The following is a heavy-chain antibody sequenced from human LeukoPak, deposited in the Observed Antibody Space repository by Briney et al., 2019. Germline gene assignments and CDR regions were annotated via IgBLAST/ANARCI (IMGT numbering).Heavy chain of an antibody. CDR3: ARGGYYDSSGYYNTEQYYFDY. V-gene: IGHV1-69*06. CDR1: GGTFSSYA. D-gene: IGHD3-22*01. J-gene: IGHJ4*02. CDR2: IIPIFGTA. Sequence: SVKVSCKASGGTFSSYAISWVRQAPGQGLEWMGGIIPIFGTANYAQKFQGRVTITADKSTSTAYMELSSLRSEDTAVYYCARGGYYDSSGYYNTEQYYFDYWGQGTLVTVSS.